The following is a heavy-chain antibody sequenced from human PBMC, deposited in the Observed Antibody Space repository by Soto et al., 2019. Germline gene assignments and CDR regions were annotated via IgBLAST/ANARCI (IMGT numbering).Heavy chain of an antibody. CDR2: IYYSGST. CDR3: ARSFSPYSTSSFAY. D-gene: IGHD2-15*01. J-gene: IGHJ4*02. Sequence: QGKGLEWIGYIYYSGSTNSNPSLKSRVTISVDTSKNQFSLKLSSVTVADAAVYYCARSFSPYSTSSFAYRGQGTAVTVSS. V-gene: IGHV4-59*08.